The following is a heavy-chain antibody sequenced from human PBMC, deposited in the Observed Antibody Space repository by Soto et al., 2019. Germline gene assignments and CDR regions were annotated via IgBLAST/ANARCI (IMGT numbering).Heavy chain of an antibody. J-gene: IGHJ5*02. Sequence: QVQLVQSGAAVKKPGASVKVSCKASGYTFTSSAISWVRQAPGQGLEWMGWISGYNGNTNYAQKLQDRVTMTTDTSTNTAYMERRSLRSDDTAVYYCARLGIGERIWFDPWGQGSLVTVSS. V-gene: IGHV1-18*01. CDR1: GYTFTSSA. CDR2: ISGYNGNT. D-gene: IGHD2-21*01. CDR3: ARLGIGERIWFDP.